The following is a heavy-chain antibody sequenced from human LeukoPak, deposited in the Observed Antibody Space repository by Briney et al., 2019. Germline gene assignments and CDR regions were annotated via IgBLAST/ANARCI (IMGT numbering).Heavy chain of an antibody. CDR1: GFTFSSYA. CDR2: ISGSGGST. Sequence: GGSLRLSCAASGFTFSSYAMSWARQAPGKGLEWVSAISGSGGSTYYADSVKGRFTISRDNSKNTLYLQMNSLRAEDTAVYYCAKEGLIVVVPAAMGDYWGQGTLVTVSS. CDR3: AKEGLIVVVPAAMGDY. D-gene: IGHD2-2*01. V-gene: IGHV3-23*01. J-gene: IGHJ4*02.